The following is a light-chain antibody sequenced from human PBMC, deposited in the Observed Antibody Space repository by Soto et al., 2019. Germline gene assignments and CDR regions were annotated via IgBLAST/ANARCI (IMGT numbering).Light chain of an antibody. Sequence: EIVMTQSPATLSVSPGERATLSCRASQSVKSNLAWYQQKPGQAPRLLIYGASTRATGIPARFSGSGSGTEFTLTISSLQSEDFAVYYCQHYNNWPPWTFGQRTKVEIK. J-gene: IGKJ1*01. CDR1: QSVKSN. CDR2: GAS. CDR3: QHYNNWPPWT. V-gene: IGKV3-15*01.